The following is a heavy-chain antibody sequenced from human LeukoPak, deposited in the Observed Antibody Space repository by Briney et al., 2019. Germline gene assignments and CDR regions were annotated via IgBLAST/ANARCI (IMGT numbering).Heavy chain of an antibody. D-gene: IGHD1-14*01. CDR1: GFTVSANY. CDR3: ARATTVQMAPYYFDY. V-gene: IGHV3-53*04. J-gene: IGHJ4*02. Sequence: GGSLRRSCAASGFTVSANYMSWVRQAPGKGLEWVSVIYSGGSTYYADSVKGRFTISRHNSQNTVYLQMNSLTAEDTAVYYCARATTVQMAPYYFDYWGQGTLVTVSS. CDR2: IYSGGST.